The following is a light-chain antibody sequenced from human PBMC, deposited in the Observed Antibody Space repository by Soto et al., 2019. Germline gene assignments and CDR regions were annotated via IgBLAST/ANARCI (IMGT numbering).Light chain of an antibody. CDR2: KAS. CDR1: QSISSW. V-gene: IGKV1-5*03. J-gene: IGKJ1*01. Sequence: DIQMTQSPSSVSASVGDRITITCRASQSISSWLAWYQQKPGKAPKLLIYKASTLESGVPSNFSGSGSGTEFTLSISSLQPEDFATYYCQQYNSYPWTFGQGTKVDIK. CDR3: QQYNSYPWT.